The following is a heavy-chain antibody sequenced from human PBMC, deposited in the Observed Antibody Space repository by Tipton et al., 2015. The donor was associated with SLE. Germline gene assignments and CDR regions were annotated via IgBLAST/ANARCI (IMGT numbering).Heavy chain of an antibody. CDR2: INSDGSST. J-gene: IGHJ4*02. CDR3: ARPGYISTRFDY. D-gene: IGHD6-13*01. Sequence: SLRLSCAASGFTFSSSWLHWVHQVPGKGLVWVSRINSDGSSTSYADSVKGRFTISRDNAKNTLYLQMNSLRVEDTAVYYCARPGYISTRFDYWGQGTLVTVSS. CDR1: GFTFSSSW. V-gene: IGHV3-74*01.